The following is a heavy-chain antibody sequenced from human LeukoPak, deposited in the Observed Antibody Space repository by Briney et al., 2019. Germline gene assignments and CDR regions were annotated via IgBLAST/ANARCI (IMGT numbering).Heavy chain of an antibody. CDR3: AKGTAQWELYDY. CDR2: IVEGGSVT. V-gene: IGHV3-23*05. Sequence: GGSLRLSCAASGFILSSYGMNWVRQAPGKGLEWVSAIVEGGSVTFYTDSVKGRFTISRDNSKNTLYLQMNSLRAEDTALYYCAKGTAQWELYDYWGQGTLVTVSS. J-gene: IGHJ4*02. CDR1: GFILSSYG. D-gene: IGHD1-26*01.